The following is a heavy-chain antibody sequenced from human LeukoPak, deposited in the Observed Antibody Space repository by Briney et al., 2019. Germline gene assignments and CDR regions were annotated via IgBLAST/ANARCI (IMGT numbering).Heavy chain of an antibody. CDR2: ISGSGDRT. CDR1: GFTFSSYA. CDR3: AKEARATYYFDY. V-gene: IGHV3-23*01. D-gene: IGHD1-26*01. Sequence: GGSLRVSCAAFGFTFSSYAISWVRQAPGKGLEWVSGISGSGDRTNYADSVKGRFTISRDNSRNTLYLQMNSLRVEDTAVYYCAKEARATYYFDYWGQGTLVTVSS. J-gene: IGHJ4*02.